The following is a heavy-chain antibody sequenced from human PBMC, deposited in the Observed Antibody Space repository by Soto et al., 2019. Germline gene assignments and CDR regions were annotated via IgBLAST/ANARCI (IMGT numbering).Heavy chain of an antibody. V-gene: IGHV4-59*01. CDR1: GGSISSYY. Sequence: SETLSLTCTVSGGSISSYYWSWIRQPPGKGLEWIGYIYYSGSTNYNPSLKSRVTISVDTSKNQFSLKLSSVTAADTAVYYCARDYGMDVWGQGTTVTDSS. CDR3: ARDYGMDV. J-gene: IGHJ6*02. CDR2: IYYSGST.